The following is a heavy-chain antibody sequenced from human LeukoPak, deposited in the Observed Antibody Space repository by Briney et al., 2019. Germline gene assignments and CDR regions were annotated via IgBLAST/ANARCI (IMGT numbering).Heavy chain of an antibody. Sequence: GGSLRLSCAASGFTFSSYAMSWVRQAPGKGLEWVSAISGSGGSTYYADSVKGRFTISRDNSKNTLYLQMNSLRAEDTAVYYCAKANTIFGVVISYYYYMDVWGKGTTVTVSS. CDR2: ISGSGGST. CDR3: AKANTIFGVVISYYYYMDV. D-gene: IGHD3-3*01. V-gene: IGHV3-23*01. J-gene: IGHJ6*03. CDR1: GFTFSSYA.